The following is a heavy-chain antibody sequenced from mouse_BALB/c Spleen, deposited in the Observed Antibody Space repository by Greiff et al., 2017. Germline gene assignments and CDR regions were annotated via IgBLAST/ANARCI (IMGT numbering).Heavy chain of an antibody. V-gene: IGHV3-2*02. D-gene: IGHD2-10*02. CDR3: ARGYGNPFDY. Sequence: EVQLQESGPGLVKPSQSLSLTCTVTGYSITSDYAWNWIRQFPGNKLEWMGYISYSGSTSYNPSLKSRISITRDTSKNQFFLQLNSVTTEDTATYYCARGYGNPFDYWGQGTTLTVSS. CDR1: GYSITSDYA. CDR2: ISYSGST. J-gene: IGHJ2*01.